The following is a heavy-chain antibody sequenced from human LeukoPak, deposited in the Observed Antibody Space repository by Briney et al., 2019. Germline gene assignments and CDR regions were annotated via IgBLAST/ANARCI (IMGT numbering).Heavy chain of an antibody. J-gene: IGHJ4*02. CDR1: GLTFRTFA. D-gene: IGHD5-12*01. V-gene: IGHV3-23*01. Sequence: GGSLRLSCAASGLTFRTFAMSWVRQAPGKGLEWVSSISGSGGSTYYADSVKGRFNIFRDNSKNTVYLQMNSLGAEDTAIYYCAKDNQYSGYDGRDYWGLGTLATVSS. CDR3: AKDNQYSGYDGRDY. CDR2: ISGSGGST.